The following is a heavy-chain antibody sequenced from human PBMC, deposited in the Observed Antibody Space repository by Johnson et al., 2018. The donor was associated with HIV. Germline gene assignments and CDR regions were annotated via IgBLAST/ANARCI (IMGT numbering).Heavy chain of an antibody. J-gene: IGHJ3*02. V-gene: IGHV3-48*01. CDR3: AKDPTYDSSCYYGDAFDI. CDR2: ISSSSSTI. CDR1: GFTLRGYT. D-gene: IGHD3-22*01. Sequence: VQLVESGGGLVQPGGSLRLSCAASGFTLRGYTMNWVRQAPGKGLEWVSYISSSSSTIYYADSVKGRFTISRDNSKNTLYLQMNSLRAEDTAVYYCAKDPTYDSSCYYGDAFDIWGQGTMVTVSS.